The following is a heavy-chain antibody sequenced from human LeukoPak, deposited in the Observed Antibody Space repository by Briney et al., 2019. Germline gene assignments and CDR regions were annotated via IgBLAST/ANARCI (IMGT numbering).Heavy chain of an antibody. CDR2: IYYRGST. V-gene: IGHV4-39*07. J-gene: IGHJ6*03. CDR1: GGSISSTIYY. D-gene: IGHD6-19*01. Sequence: RSETLSLTCTVSGGSISSTIYYWGWIRQPPGKGLEWIGSIYYRGSTYYNPSLKSRVAISVDTSKNQFSLKLSSVTAADTAVYYCARVPGSGWYYTTQYYYYMDVWGKGTTVTVSS. CDR3: ARVPGSGWYYTTQYYYYMDV.